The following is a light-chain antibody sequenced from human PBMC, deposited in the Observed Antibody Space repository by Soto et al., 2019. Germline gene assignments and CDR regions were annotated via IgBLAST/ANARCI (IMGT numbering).Light chain of an antibody. CDR2: EGS. CDR3: CSYAGSSTFVVV. Sequence: QSALTQPASVSGSPGQSITISCTGTSSDVGSYNLVSWYQQHPGKAPKLMIYEGSKRPSGVSNRFSGSKSVNTASLTISGLQAEDEADYYCCSYAGSSTFVVVFGGGTKLTVL. CDR1: SSDVGSYNL. J-gene: IGLJ2*01. V-gene: IGLV2-23*03.